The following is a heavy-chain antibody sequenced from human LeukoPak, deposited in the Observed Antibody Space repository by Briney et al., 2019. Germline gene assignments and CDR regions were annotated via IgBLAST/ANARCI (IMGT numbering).Heavy chain of an antibody. D-gene: IGHD6-13*01. CDR3: ARAGRIAAAGTAGYYYYMDV. Sequence: GASVKVSCKASGYTFTGYYMHWVRQAPGQGLEWMGWINPNSGGTNYAQKFQGRVTMTRDTSISTAYMELSRLRSDDTAVYYCARAGRIAAAGTAGYYYYMDVWGKGTTVTVSS. CDR1: GYTFTGYY. J-gene: IGHJ6*03. CDR2: INPNSGGT. V-gene: IGHV1-2*02.